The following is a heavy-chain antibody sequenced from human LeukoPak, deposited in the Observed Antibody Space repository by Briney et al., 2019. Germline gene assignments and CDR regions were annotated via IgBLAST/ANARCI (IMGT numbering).Heavy chain of an antibody. CDR2: IYYSGST. CDR3: ARDKVVPPYYYDSSGYRYFDY. V-gene: IGHV4-59*01. CDR1: GGSISSYY. J-gene: IGHJ4*02. D-gene: IGHD3-22*01. Sequence: SETLSLTCTVSGGSISSYYWSWIRQPPGKGLEWIGYIYYSGSTNYNPSLQSRVTISVDTSKNQFSLKLSSVTAADTAVYYCARDKVVPPYYYDSSGYRYFDYWGQGTLVTVSS.